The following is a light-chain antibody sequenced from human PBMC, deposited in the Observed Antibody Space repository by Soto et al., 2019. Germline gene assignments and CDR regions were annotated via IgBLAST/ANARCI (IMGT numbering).Light chain of an antibody. CDR1: QSVSSN. J-gene: IGKJ3*01. V-gene: IGKV3-20*01. Sequence: EIVLTQSPGTLSLSPGEGATLSCRASQSVSSNLAWYQQKPGQAPRLLIYGASSRATGIPDRFSGSGPGTDFTLTVSRLEPEDFAVCFCQHYGTFGPGTKVDIK. CDR2: GAS. CDR3: QHYGT.